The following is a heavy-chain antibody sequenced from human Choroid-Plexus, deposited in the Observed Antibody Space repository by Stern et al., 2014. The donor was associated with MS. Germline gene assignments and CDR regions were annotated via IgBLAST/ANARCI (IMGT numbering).Heavy chain of an antibody. D-gene: IGHD2-15*01. CDR2: IPYDGSDK. CDR3: AKDRQWSTYFFDY. Sequence: VHLVESGGGVAQPGRPLILSCAASGFTFSNFGIHWVRQAPGTGLVWVALIPYDGSDKYSSDSLKGRSTIFRDNSKNTLYMHMNSLRAEDTAVYYCAKDRQWSTYFFDYWGQGSLVTVSS. J-gene: IGHJ4*02. V-gene: IGHV3-30*18. CDR1: GFTFSNFG.